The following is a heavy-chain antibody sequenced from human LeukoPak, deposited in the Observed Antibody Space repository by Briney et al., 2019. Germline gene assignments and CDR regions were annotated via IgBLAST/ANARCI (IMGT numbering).Heavy chain of an antibody. J-gene: IGHJ4*02. CDR2: INHSGST. CDR1: GGSFSGYY. Sequence: PSETLSVTCAVYGGSFSGYYWSWIRQPPGKGLEWIGEINHSGSTNYNPSLKSRVTVSVDTSKNQFSLKLSSVTAADTAVYYCARGYDILTNAEYFDYWGEGTLVTVSS. V-gene: IGHV4-34*01. CDR3: ARGYDILTNAEYFDY. D-gene: IGHD3-9*01.